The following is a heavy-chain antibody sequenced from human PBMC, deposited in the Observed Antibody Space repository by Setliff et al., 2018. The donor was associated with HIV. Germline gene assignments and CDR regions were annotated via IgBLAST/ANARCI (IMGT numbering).Heavy chain of an antibody. Sequence: ASVKVSCKASGYTFTSYYMHWVRQAPGQGLEWMGWINTNTGNPTYAQDFTGRFVFSLDTPVSTAYLQISSLKAEDTAVYYCARDPGRRAPTYYYMDVWGKGTTVTVSS. D-gene: IGHD3-10*01. V-gene: IGHV7-4-1*02. CDR1: GYTFTSYY. CDR3: ARDPGRRAPTYYYMDV. J-gene: IGHJ6*03. CDR2: INTNTGNP.